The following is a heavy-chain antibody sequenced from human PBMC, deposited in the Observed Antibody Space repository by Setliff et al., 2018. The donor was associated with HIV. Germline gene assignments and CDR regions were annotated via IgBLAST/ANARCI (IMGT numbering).Heavy chain of an antibody. CDR1: GYSISSGYY. CDR2: IYTTGGT. D-gene: IGHD6-13*01. Sequence: PSETLSLTCAVSGYSISSGYYWGWIRQPPGKGLEWIGSIYTTGGTNYNPALKSRVTMSIDTSKNQISLKLNSVTAADTATYYCARSNPGITAGLLAYWGPGTLVTVSS. CDR3: ARSNPGITAGLLAY. J-gene: IGHJ4*02. V-gene: IGHV4-38-2*01.